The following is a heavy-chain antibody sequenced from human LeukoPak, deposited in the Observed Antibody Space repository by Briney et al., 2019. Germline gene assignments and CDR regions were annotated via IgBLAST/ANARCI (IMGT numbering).Heavy chain of an antibody. CDR2: FDPEDGET. V-gene: IGHV1-24*01. D-gene: IGHD2-2*01. CDR3: AREKLGYCSSSTCYESTGDY. Sequence: ASVKVSCKVSGYTLTELSMHWVRQAPGKGLEWMGGFDPEDGETIYAQKFQGRVTMTEDTSTDTAYMELSSLRSDDTAVYYCAREKLGYCSSSTCYESTGDYWGQGTLVTVSS. CDR1: GYTLTELS. J-gene: IGHJ4*02.